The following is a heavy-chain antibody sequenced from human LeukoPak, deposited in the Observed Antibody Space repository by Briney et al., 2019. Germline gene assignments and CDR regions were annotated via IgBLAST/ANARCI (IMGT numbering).Heavy chain of an antibody. D-gene: IGHD6-13*01. CDR1: GFTFSSYA. V-gene: IGHV3-30-3*01. Sequence: GGSLRLSCAASGFTFSSYAMHWVRQAPGKGLEWVAAISYDGSNTYYADSVKGRFTISRDNAKNSLYLQMNSLRAEDTAVYYCARDRCSSSCNWFDPWGQGTLVTVSS. J-gene: IGHJ5*02. CDR2: ISYDGSNT. CDR3: ARDRCSSSCNWFDP.